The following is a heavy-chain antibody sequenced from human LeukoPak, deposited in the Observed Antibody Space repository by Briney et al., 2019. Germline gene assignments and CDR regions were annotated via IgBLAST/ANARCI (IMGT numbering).Heavy chain of an antibody. CDR1: GGSISSSSYY. D-gene: IGHD2-2*01. CDR3: ARRGYCSSTSCSSLGPTHYYYYMDV. Sequence: SETLSLTCTVSGGSISSSSYYWGWIRQPPGKGLEWIGNIYYSGSTYYKPSLKSRVTISLDTSKNQFSLKLSSATAADTAVYYCARRGYCSSTSCSSLGPTHYYYYMDVWGKGTTVTVSS. J-gene: IGHJ6*03. CDR2: IYYSGST. V-gene: IGHV4-39*01.